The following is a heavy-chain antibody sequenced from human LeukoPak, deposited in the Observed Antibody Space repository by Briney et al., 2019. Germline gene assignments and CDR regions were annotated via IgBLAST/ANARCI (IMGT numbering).Heavy chain of an antibody. Sequence: GGSLRLSCAASGFTFSSYEMKWVRQAPGKGLEWVSYISSSGSTIYYADSVKGRFTISRDNAKNSLYLQMNSLRAEDTAVYYCAKSGYNRFDYWGQGTLVTVSS. CDR3: AKSGYNRFDY. J-gene: IGHJ4*02. V-gene: IGHV3-48*03. CDR2: ISSSGSTI. CDR1: GFTFSSYE. D-gene: IGHD5-24*01.